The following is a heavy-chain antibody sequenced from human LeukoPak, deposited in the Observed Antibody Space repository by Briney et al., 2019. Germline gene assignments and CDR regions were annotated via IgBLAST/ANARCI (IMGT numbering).Heavy chain of an antibody. CDR1: GFTFSSYS. D-gene: IGHD6-13*01. CDR3: AREQAAAANWFDP. J-gene: IGHJ5*02. V-gene: IGHV3-21*04. Sequence: PGGSLRLSCAASGFTFSSYSMNWVRQAPGKGLEWVSSISSSSSYIYYADSVKGRFTISRDNAKNSLYLQMNSLRAEDTALYHCAREQAAAANWFDPWGQGTLVTVSS. CDR2: ISSSSSYI.